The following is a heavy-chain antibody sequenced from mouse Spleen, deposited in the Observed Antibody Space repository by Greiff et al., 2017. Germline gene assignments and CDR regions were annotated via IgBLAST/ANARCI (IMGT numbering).Heavy chain of an antibody. CDR2: IDPETGGT. J-gene: IGHJ4*01. D-gene: IGHD2-5*01. CDR1: GYTFTDYE. Sequence: QVQLKQSGAELVRPGASVTLSCKASGYTFTDYEMHWVKQTPVHGLEWIGAIDPETGGTAYNQKFKGKAILTADKSSSTAYMELRSLTSEDSAVYYCTRKGSNYLYAMDYWGQGTSVTVSS. CDR3: TRKGSNYLYAMDY. V-gene: IGHV1-15*01.